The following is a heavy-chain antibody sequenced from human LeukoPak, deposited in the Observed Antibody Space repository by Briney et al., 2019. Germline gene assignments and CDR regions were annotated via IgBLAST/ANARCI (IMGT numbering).Heavy chain of an antibody. V-gene: IGHV3-30*03. CDR2: ISYDGSNK. J-gene: IGHJ3*02. D-gene: IGHD4-17*01. CDR1: GFTFSSYG. Sequence: PGGSLRLSCAASGFTFSSYGMHWVRQAPGKGLEWVAVISYDGSNKYYADSVKGRFTISRDNSKNTLYLQMNSLRAEDTAVYYCASTTDDAFDIWGQGTMVTVSS. CDR3: ASTTDDAFDI.